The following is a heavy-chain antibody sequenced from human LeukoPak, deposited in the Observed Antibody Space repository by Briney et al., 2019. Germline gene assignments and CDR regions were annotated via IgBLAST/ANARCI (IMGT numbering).Heavy chain of an antibody. Sequence: PGGSLRLSCAASGFTFGSYDLSWVRQAPGKGLECVAAISRGVGSTYYADSVKGRFTISRDNSKNTLYLQMNSLRAEDTAVCFCAKDPTHSYESSGHYPVFYFDYWGQGTLVTVSS. CDR1: GFTFGSYD. J-gene: IGHJ4*02. CDR2: ISRGVGST. CDR3: AKDPTHSYESSGHYPVFYFDY. V-gene: IGHV3-23*01. D-gene: IGHD3-22*01.